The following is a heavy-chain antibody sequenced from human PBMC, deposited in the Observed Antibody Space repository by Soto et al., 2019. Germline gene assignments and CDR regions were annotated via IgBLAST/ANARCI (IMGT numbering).Heavy chain of an antibody. CDR2: IYSGGST. CDR3: ARVAPYAIPGVVFDY. CDR1: GFTVSSNY. D-gene: IGHD2-21*01. J-gene: IGHJ4*02. Sequence: GVSLRLSCAASGFTVSSNYMSWVRQAPGKGLEWVSVIYSGGSTYYADSVKGRFTISRDNPKNTLYLQMNSLRAEDTAVYYCARVAPYAIPGVVFDYWGQGTLVTVSS. V-gene: IGHV3-66*01.